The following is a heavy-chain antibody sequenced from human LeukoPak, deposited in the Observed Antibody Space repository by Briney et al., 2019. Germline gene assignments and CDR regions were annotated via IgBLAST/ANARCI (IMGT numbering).Heavy chain of an antibody. CDR3: ATKQWLAPPPDS. CDR1: GFTFSKYW. J-gene: IGHJ4*02. Sequence: GGSLRLSCAASGFTFSKYWMLWVRQAPGKGLESVSRINTDGTVTSYADSVKGRFTVSRDNADNTMFLQMNSVRDEDTAVYYCATKQWLAPPPDSWGQGTPVTVSS. D-gene: IGHD6-19*01. V-gene: IGHV3-74*01. CDR2: INTDGTVT.